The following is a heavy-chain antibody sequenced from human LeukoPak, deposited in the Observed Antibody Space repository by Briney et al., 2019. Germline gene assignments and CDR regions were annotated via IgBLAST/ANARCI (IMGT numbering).Heavy chain of an antibody. D-gene: IGHD3-22*01. CDR2: IFSSTM. Sequence: GGSLRLSCAASGFTFSSYSMNWVRQAPGKGLEWISNIFSSTMYYADSVEGRFTISGDNAKNSLYLQMNSLRDEDTAVYYCARTHSSGYYRGFDYWGQGTLVTVSS. CDR3: ARTHSSGYYRGFDY. V-gene: IGHV3-48*02. CDR1: GFTFSSYS. J-gene: IGHJ4*02.